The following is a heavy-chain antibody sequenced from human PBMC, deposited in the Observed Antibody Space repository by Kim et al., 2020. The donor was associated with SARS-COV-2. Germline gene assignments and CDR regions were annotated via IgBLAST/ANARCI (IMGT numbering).Heavy chain of an antibody. J-gene: IGHJ4*02. Sequence: ASVKVSCKASGYTFTSYGISWVRQAPGQGLDWMGWISAYNGNTNYAQKLQGRVTMTTDTSTSTAYMELRSLRSDDTAVYYCARDIPIAAAGTNFDYWGQGTLVTVSS. D-gene: IGHD6-13*01. CDR1: GYTFTSYG. CDR2: ISAYNGNT. CDR3: ARDIPIAAAGTNFDY. V-gene: IGHV1-18*01.